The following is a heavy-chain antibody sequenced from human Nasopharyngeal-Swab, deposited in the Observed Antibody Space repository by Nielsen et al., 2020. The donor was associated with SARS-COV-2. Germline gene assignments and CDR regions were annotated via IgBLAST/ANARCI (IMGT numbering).Heavy chain of an antibody. CDR1: GGSVSGYY. V-gene: IGHV4-59*02. D-gene: IGHD1-26*01. Sequence: SETLSLTCAVSGGSVSGYYWCWIRQPPGDRLEWIGYINTIGVTKYNPSLNSRVSMSVDATRNQLSLNLWSMTAADTAMYFCARISLPQIVGATNPVDYWGQGTLVTVSA. J-gene: IGHJ4*02. CDR3: ARISLPQIVGATNPVDY. CDR2: INTIGVT.